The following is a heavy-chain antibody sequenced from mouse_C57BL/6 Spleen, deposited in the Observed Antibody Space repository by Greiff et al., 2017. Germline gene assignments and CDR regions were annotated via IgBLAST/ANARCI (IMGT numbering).Heavy chain of an antibody. CDR3: ARHSSGFDC. V-gene: IGHV5-6*02. Sequence: EVKLVESGGDLVKPGGSLKLSCAASGFTFSSYGMSWVRQTPDKRLEWVATISSGGSYTYYPDSVKGRFTISRDNAKNTLYLQMSSLKSEDTAMYYCARHSSGFDCWGQGTTLTVSS. J-gene: IGHJ2*01. CDR1: GFTFSSYG. D-gene: IGHD3-2*02. CDR2: ISSGGSYT.